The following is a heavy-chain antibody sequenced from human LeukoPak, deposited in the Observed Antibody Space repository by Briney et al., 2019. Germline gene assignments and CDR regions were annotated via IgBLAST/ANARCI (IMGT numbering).Heavy chain of an antibody. J-gene: IGHJ4*02. CDR2: ISSRSSTI. V-gene: IGHV3-48*01. D-gene: IGHD3-22*01. CDR3: ARDRGYYDSSGFPDY. CDR1: GFTFSSYA. Sequence: GGSLRLSCAAYGFTFSSYAMNWVRQAPGKGLEWVSYISSRSSTIYYADSVKGRFTISRDNAQNSLFQQMNSLSAEDTALYYCARDRGYYDSSGFPDYWGQGTLVTVSS.